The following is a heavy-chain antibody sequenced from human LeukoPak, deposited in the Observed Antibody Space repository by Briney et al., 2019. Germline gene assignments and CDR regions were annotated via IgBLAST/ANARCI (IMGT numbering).Heavy chain of an antibody. V-gene: IGHV4-39*01. D-gene: IGHD4-23*01. CDR1: GGSINNNDYY. Sequence: SETLSLTCTLSGGSINNNDYYWAWVRQPPGKGLEWIANMYYSGATFYDPSLKSRVTISMDTSQTRFFLQLRSVTATDTGTYYCARGRWSINWFDPWGQGTPVTVSS. CDR2: MYYSGAT. CDR3: ARGRWSINWFDP. J-gene: IGHJ5*02.